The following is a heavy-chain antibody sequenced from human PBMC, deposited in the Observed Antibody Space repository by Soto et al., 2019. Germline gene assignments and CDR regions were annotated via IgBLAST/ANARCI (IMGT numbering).Heavy chain of an antibody. D-gene: IGHD5-12*01. Sequence: QLQLQESGSGLVKPSQTLSLTCAVSGGSISSGGYSWSWIRQPPGKGLEWIGYIYHSGSTYYNPSLKTRVTIPVDRSKNQFSLKLSSVTAADTAVYYCARSRDGYNFGVDYWGQGTLVTVSS. CDR3: ARSRDGYNFGVDY. V-gene: IGHV4-30-2*01. J-gene: IGHJ4*02. CDR2: IYHSGST. CDR1: GGSISSGGYS.